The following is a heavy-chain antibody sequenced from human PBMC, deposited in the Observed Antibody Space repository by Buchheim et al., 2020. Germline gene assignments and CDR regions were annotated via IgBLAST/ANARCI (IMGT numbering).Heavy chain of an antibody. CDR3: ARGTRDYYGMDV. CDR2: IKEDGSEG. CDR1: GFTFSSYW. J-gene: IGHJ6*02. Sequence: EVQLVESGGGLVQPGGSLRLPCAASGFTFSSYWMTWVRQAPGKGLEWVANIKEDGSEGYYVDSVKGRFTISRDNAMNSLFLQMSSLRAEDTAVYYCARGTRDYYGMDVWGQGTT. V-gene: IGHV3-7*01.